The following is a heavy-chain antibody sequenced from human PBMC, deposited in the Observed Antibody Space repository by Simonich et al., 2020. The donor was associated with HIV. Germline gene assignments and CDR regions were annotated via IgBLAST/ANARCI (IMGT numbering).Heavy chain of an antibody. V-gene: IGHV4-34*01. CDR3: ARRHPTTVTTPYFDY. J-gene: IGHJ4*02. CDR1: GGSFSGYY. CDR2: INHSGST. Sequence: QVQLHQWGAGLLKPSETLSLTCAVYGGSFSGYYWSWIRQPPGKGLEWIGEINHSGSTNYNPSLKSRVTISVDTSKNQFSLKLSSVTAADTAVYYCARRHPTTVTTPYFDYWGQGTLVTVSS. D-gene: IGHD4-17*01.